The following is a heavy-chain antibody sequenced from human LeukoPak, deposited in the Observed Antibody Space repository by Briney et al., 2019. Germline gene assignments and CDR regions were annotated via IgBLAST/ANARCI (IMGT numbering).Heavy chain of an antibody. CDR1: GFTFSDYY. V-gene: IGHV3-23*01. D-gene: IGHD3-22*01. CDR3: ANWGNYYDSSGPRLD. Sequence: PGGSLRLSCAASGFTFSDYYMSWIRQAPGKGLEWVSAISGSGGRTYYADSVKGRFTISRDNSKNTLYLQMNSLRAEDTAVYYCANWGNYYDSSGPRLDWGQGTLVTVSS. J-gene: IGHJ4*02. CDR2: ISGSGGRT.